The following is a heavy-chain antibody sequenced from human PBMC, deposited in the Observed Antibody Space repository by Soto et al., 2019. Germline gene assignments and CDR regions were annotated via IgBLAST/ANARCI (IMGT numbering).Heavy chain of an antibody. Sequence: EVQLLESGGGLVQPGGSLRLSCAASGFTFSSYAMSWVRQAPGKGLEWVSAISGSGDSTYYADSVKGRFTISRDNSKNTLYLQMNSLRAEDTAVYYCASSNPNYYGSGSYFPYFDYWGQGTLVTVSS. J-gene: IGHJ4*02. V-gene: IGHV3-23*01. CDR3: ASSNPNYYGSGSYFPYFDY. CDR1: GFTFSSYA. D-gene: IGHD3-10*01. CDR2: ISGSGDST.